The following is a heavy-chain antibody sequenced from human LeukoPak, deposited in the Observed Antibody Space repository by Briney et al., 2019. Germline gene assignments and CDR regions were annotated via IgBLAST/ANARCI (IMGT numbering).Heavy chain of an antibody. J-gene: IGHJ3*02. CDR2: INPNSGGT. V-gene: IGHV1-2*02. Sequence: WASVKVSCKASGYTFTGYYMHWVRQAPGQGLEWMGWINPNSGGTNYAQKFQGRVTMTRDKSISTAYLQWNSLKASDTAMYYCARRVGATTSRAFDIWGQGTMVTVSS. CDR3: ARRVGATTSRAFDI. CDR1: GYTFTGYY. D-gene: IGHD1-26*01.